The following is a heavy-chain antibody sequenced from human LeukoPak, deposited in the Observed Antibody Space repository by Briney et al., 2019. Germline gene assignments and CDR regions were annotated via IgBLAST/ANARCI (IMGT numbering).Heavy chain of an antibody. Sequence: ASVKVSCKASGYTFTGYYMHWVRQAPGQGLEWMGIINPSGGSTSYAQKFQGRVTMTRDTSTSTVYMELSSLRSEDTAVYYCARGKTGGYSSPLSINCFDPWGQGTLVTVSS. CDR2: INPSGGST. CDR1: GYTFTGYY. CDR3: ARGKTGGYSSPLSINCFDP. J-gene: IGHJ5*02. V-gene: IGHV1-46*01. D-gene: IGHD6-13*01.